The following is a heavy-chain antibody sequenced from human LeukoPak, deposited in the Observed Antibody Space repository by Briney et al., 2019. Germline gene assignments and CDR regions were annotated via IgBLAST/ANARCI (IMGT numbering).Heavy chain of an antibody. CDR2: IIPIFGTA. D-gene: IGHD2-2*01. J-gene: IGHJ5*02. CDR1: GGTFSSYA. V-gene: IGHV1-69*01. CDR3: ARDIVVVPAAIVPWGFDP. Sequence: SVKVSCKASGGTFSSYAISWARQAPGQGLEWMGGIIPIFGTANYAQKFQGRVTITADESTSTAYMELSSLRSEDTAVYYCARDIVVVPAAIVPWGFDPWGQGTLVTVSS.